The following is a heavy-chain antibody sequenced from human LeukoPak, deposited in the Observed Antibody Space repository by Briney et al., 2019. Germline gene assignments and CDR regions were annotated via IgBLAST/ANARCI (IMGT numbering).Heavy chain of an antibody. CDR1: GFTLSTNA. CDR2: ISGSGAST. Sequence: GGSLRLSCLTSGFTLSTNAMSWVRQAPGKGLEWVSGISGSGASTYYADSVKGRFTISRDNAKNSLYLQMNSLRDEDTAVYYCARTYYGSGSPPYYFDYWGQGTLVSVSS. V-gene: IGHV3-23*01. D-gene: IGHD3-10*01. J-gene: IGHJ4*02. CDR3: ARTYYGSGSPPYYFDY.